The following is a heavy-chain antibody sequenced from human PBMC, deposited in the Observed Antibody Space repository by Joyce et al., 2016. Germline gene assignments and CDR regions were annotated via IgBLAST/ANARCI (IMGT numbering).Heavy chain of an antibody. CDR2: INPDRGDT. J-gene: IGHJ4*02. CDR1: GFSFSGYY. CDR3: VREYGGTFYFDY. Sequence: VKNPGASVKVSCKASGFSFSGYYIHWVRQAPGQGLEWMGWINPDRGDTIYAQKFQGRVTMTRDTSISTVYLELGRLTSDDTALYYCVREYGGTFYFDYWGQVTLVTVSS. V-gene: IGHV1-2*02. D-gene: IGHD4-23*01.